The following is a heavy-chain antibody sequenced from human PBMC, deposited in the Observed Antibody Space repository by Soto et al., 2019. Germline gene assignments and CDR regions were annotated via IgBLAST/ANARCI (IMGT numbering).Heavy chain of an antibody. CDR3: AKGDNLGPKTGYAFDH. Sequence: SQTLSLTCAICGESVSSNTASWNWIRQSPSRGLEWLGRTYFRSKWYNDYAVSVKSRIIINPDTSNNQFSLQLNSVTPEDTAVYFCAKGDNLGPKTGYAFDHWGQGLMVTVSS. V-gene: IGHV6-1*01. CDR2: TYFRSKWYN. J-gene: IGHJ4*02. CDR1: GESVSSNTAS. D-gene: IGHD5-12*01.